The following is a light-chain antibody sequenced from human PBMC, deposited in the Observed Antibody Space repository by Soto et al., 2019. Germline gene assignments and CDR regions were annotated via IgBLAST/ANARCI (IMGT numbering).Light chain of an antibody. J-gene: IGLJ2*01. CDR2: EVS. V-gene: IGLV2-14*01. Sequence: QSALTQPASVSGSPGQSITISCTGTSSDIGNYNYVSWYQQHPGKAPKLMIYEVSNRPSGVSNRFSASKSGNTASLTISGLQDEDEADYFCSSSTSISTYVVFGGGTKLTVL. CDR3: SSSTSISTYVV. CDR1: SSDIGNYNY.